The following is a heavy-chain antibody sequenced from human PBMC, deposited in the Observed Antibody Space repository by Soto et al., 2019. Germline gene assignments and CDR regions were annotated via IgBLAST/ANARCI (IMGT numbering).Heavy chain of an antibody. J-gene: IGHJ4*02. CDR3: AKVQEFCGFNCYIVDS. CDR1: GFTFSNCA. D-gene: IGHD2-21*02. Sequence: GGSLRLSCVASGFTFSNCAMSWVRHVPGKGLEWAAGISSSGGRTNYADSVKGRFTISRDNSKDTLYLQMNSLRAEDTALYYCAKVQEFCGFNCYIVDSWGQGVLVTVSS. V-gene: IGHV3-23*01. CDR2: ISSSGGRT.